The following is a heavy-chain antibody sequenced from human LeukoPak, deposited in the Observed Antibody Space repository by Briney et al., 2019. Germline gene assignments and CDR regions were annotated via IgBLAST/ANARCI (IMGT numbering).Heavy chain of an antibody. D-gene: IGHD5-18*01. CDR1: GFTFRSYA. J-gene: IGHJ6*02. CDR3: SKGRQSRGYSYGPVQNYHFGMDV. V-gene: IGHV3-23*01. CDR2: ISGSGGST. Sequence: PGGSLRLSCAASGFTFRSYAMNWVRQAPGKGLEWVSGISGSGGSTNYVDSVKGRLSVSRDNSKNTLYLQMNSLRVEDTAVYYCSKGRQSRGYSYGPVQNYHFGMDVWGQGNTVTVSS.